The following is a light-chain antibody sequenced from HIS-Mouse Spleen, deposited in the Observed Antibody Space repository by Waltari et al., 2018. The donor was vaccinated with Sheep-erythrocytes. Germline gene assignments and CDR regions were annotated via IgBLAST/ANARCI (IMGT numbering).Light chain of an antibody. CDR3: CSYAGSSTPWV. CDR1: SSDVGSYNL. CDR2: EGS. V-gene: IGLV2-23*01. J-gene: IGLJ3*02. Sequence: LTQPASVSGSPGQSITISCTGTSSDVGSYNLVSWYQQHPGKAPKLMIYEGSKRPSVVSNRCSGSKSGNTASLTISGLQAEDEADYYCCSYAGSSTPWVFGGGTKLTVL.